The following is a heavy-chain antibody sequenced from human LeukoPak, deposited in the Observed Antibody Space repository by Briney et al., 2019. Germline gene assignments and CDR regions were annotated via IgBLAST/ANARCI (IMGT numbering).Heavy chain of an antibody. CDR1: GSTFSSYA. Sequence: GSLRLSCAASGSTFSSYAMSWVRQAPGKGLEWVSAISGSGGSTYYADSVKGRFTISRDNSKNTLYLQMNSLRAEDTAVYYCAKDGFLSLRYFDWLFDYWGQGTLVTVSS. CDR2: ISGSGGST. V-gene: IGHV3-23*01. D-gene: IGHD3-9*01. J-gene: IGHJ4*02. CDR3: AKDGFLSLRYFDWLFDY.